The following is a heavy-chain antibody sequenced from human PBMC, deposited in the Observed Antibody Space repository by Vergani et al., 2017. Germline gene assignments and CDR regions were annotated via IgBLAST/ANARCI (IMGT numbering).Heavy chain of an antibody. V-gene: IGHV4-31*11. CDR2: IFYSGTT. CDR3: ARVDTQVPATSHFYYMDV. J-gene: IGHJ6*03. D-gene: IGHD6-25*01. CDR1: GGSISSGDHC. Sequence: QVQLQESGPGVVKPSQTLSLTCAVSGGSISSGDHCWTWIRQRPGKGLEWIGYIFYSGTTYDNPSLRNRLTISVDTSQNQFYLNLRSVTAADTAVYYCARVDTQVPATSHFYYMDVWGKGTTVVVSS.